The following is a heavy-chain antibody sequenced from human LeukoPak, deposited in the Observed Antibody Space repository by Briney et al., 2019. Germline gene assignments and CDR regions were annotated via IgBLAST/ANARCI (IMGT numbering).Heavy chain of an antibody. Sequence: PPETLSLTCAVSGYSISSGYYWGWIRQPPGKGLEWFGSNYHSGSTYYNPSLKSRVTISVDTSKNQFSLKLSSVTAADTAVYYCAREGRSSSGWFDPWGHATLVTLSS. CDR3: AREGRSSSGWFDP. V-gene: IGHV4-38-2*02. J-gene: IGHJ5*02. CDR2: NYHSGST. CDR1: GYSISSGYY. D-gene: IGHD1-14*01.